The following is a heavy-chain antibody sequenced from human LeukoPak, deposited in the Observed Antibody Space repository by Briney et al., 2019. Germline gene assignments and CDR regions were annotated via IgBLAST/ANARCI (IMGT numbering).Heavy chain of an antibody. J-gene: IGHJ1*01. V-gene: IGHV1-2*02. Sequence: ASVKVSCKASGYTLTGYYRHWVRPAPGQGLEWMGWSNPNRGGTSYAQTFQGRVTLTRDKSISTAYMELSRLRSDDTAVYYCARDGVGATPSGYCQQWGQGSVVSVS. D-gene: IGHD1-26*01. CDR2: SNPNRGGT. CDR3: ARDGVGATPSGYCQQ. CDR1: GYTLTGYY.